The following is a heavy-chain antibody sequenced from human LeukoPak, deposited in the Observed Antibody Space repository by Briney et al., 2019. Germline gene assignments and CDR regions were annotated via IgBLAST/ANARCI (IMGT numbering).Heavy chain of an antibody. J-gene: IGHJ5*02. D-gene: IGHD3-3*01. CDR1: GGSFSGYY. V-gene: IGHV4-34*01. CDR2: INHSGST. Sequence: SETLSLTCAVYGGSFSGYYWSWIRQPPGKGLEWIGEINHSGSTNYNPSLKSRVTISVDTSKNQFSLKLSSVTAADTAVYYCAGVTIFGLGHWFDPWGQGTLVTVSS. CDR3: AGVTIFGLGHWFDP.